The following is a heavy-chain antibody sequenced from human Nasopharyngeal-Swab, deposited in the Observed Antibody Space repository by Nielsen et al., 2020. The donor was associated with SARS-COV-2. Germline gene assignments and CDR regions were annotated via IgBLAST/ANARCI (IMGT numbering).Heavy chain of an antibody. Sequence: SLKISCAASGFTFDDYAMHWVRQAPGKGLEWVSGISWNSGSIGYADSVKGRFTISRDNAKNSLYLQMNSLGAEDTALYYCAKDKRVVTYYFDYWGQGTLVTVSS. J-gene: IGHJ4*02. CDR3: AKDKRVVTYYFDY. D-gene: IGHD3-22*01. V-gene: IGHV3-9*01. CDR1: GFTFDDYA. CDR2: ISWNSGSI.